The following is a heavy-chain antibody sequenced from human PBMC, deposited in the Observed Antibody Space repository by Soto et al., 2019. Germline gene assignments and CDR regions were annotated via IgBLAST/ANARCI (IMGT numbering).Heavy chain of an antibody. Sequence: PSETLSLTCTVSGGSISSSSYYWGWFRQPPGKGLEWIGSIYYSGSTYYNPSLKSRVTISVDTSKNQFSLKLSSVTAADTAVYYCARLWGWYFDYWGQGTLVTVSS. V-gene: IGHV4-39*07. D-gene: IGHD2-21*01. CDR2: IYYSGST. CDR1: GGSISSSSYY. J-gene: IGHJ4*02. CDR3: ARLWGWYFDY.